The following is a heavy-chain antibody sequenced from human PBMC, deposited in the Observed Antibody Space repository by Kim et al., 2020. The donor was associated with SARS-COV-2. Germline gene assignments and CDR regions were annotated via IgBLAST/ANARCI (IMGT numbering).Heavy chain of an antibody. V-gene: IGHV4-39*01. CDR1: GGSISSSSYY. CDR2: IYYSGST. CDR3: ASQGPLDYDFWSGYPMGGMDV. Sequence: SETLSLTCTVSGGSISSSSYYWGWIRQPPGKGLEWIGSIYYSGSTYYHPSLKSRVTISVDTSKNQFSLKLSSVTAADTAVYYCASQGPLDYDFWSGYPMGGMDVWGQGTTVTVSS. D-gene: IGHD3-3*01. J-gene: IGHJ6*02.